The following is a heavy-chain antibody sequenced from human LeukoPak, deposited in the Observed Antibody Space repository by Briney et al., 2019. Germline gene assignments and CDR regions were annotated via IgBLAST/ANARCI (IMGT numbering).Heavy chain of an antibody. D-gene: IGHD3-22*01. J-gene: IGHJ4*02. Sequence: SETLSLTCTVSGGSISSSNFYWGWIRQPPGKGLEWIGSIYHSGSTYYNPSLKSRVTISVDTSKNQFSLKLSSVTAADTAVYYCARGGYYYDSSGYRHYWGQGTLVTVSS. CDR3: ARGGYYYDSSGYRHY. CDR1: GGSISSSNFY. CDR2: IYHSGST. V-gene: IGHV4-39*07.